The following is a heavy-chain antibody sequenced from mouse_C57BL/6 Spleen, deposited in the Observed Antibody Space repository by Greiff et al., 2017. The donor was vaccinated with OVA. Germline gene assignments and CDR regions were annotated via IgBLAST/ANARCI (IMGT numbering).Heavy chain of an antibody. J-gene: IGHJ3*01. V-gene: IGHV5-9-1*02. D-gene: IGHD2-5*01. Sequence: EVKLLESGEGLVKPGGSLKLSCAASGFTFSSYAMSWVRQTPEKRLEWVAYISSGGDYIYYADTVKGRFTISRDNARNTLYLQMSSLKSEDTAMYYCTRDSIVTRGCAYWGQGTLVTVSA. CDR1: GFTFSSYA. CDR2: ISSGGDYI. CDR3: TRDSIVTRGCAY.